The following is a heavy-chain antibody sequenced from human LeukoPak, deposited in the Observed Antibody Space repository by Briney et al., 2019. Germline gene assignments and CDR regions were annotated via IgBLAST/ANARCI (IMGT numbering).Heavy chain of an antibody. CDR2: IYYSGST. J-gene: IGHJ3*02. CDR1: GGSISSYH. CDR3: ARDTGRITIFGVVIASGAFDI. V-gene: IGHV4-59*01. D-gene: IGHD3-3*01. Sequence: AETLSLTCTVSGGSISSYHWSWIRQPPGKGLEWIGYIYYSGSTNYNPSLKSRVTISVDTSKNQFSLKLSSVTAADTAVYYCARDTGRITIFGVVIASGAFDIWGQGTMVTVSS.